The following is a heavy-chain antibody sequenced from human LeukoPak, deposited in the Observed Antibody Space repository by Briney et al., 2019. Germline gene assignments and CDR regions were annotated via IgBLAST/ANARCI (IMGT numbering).Heavy chain of an antibody. CDR3: ATANGAHFDY. J-gene: IGHJ4*02. V-gene: IGHV3-30*02. Sequence: GGSLRLSCAASGFTFSSYGMHWVRQAPGKGLEWVTFIRYDGSNKYYADSVKGRLTISRDNSKNTLFLQMSSLRPEDTAVYYCATANGAHFDYWGQGTLVTVSS. CDR1: GFTFSSYG. CDR2: IRYDGSNK. D-gene: IGHD4-17*01.